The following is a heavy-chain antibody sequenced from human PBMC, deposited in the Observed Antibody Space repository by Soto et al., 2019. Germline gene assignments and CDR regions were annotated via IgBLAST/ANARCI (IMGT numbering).Heavy chain of an antibody. D-gene: IGHD3-22*01. V-gene: IGHV4-59*01. CDR3: ARVYYYDSSVDRHFDN. CDR1: GGSISNYY. CDR2: IFYSGST. J-gene: IGHJ4*02. Sequence: PSETLSLTCTVSGGSISNYYWSWIRQPPGRGLEWIGHIFYSGSTNYNPALKSRVTISVDTSKSQFSLKLSSVTAADTAVYYCARVYYYDSSVDRHFDNWGQGALVTVSS.